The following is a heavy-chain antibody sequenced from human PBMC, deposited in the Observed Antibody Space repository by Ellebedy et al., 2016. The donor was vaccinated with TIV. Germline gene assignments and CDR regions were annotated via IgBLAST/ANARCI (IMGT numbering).Heavy chain of an antibody. CDR2: ISGSGGST. CDR3: AKSGAVAVHRDY. Sequence: GGSLRLSCAASGFTFSSYAMSWVRQAPGKGLEWVSAISGSGGSTYYADSVKGRFTISRDNSKNTVYLQMNSLRAEDTAVYYCAKSGAVAVHRDYWGQGTLVTVSS. J-gene: IGHJ4*02. V-gene: IGHV3-23*01. D-gene: IGHD6-19*01. CDR1: GFTFSSYA.